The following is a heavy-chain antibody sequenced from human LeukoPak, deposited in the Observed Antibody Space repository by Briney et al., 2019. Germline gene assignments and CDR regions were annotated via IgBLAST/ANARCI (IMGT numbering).Heavy chain of an antibody. CDR3: AKDRRGGSYYAATLDI. J-gene: IGHJ3*02. CDR1: GFTFSSYA. D-gene: IGHD1-26*01. V-gene: IGHV3-23*01. CDR2: ISDSGDIT. Sequence: GGSLRLSCAASGFTFSSYAMSWVRQAPGKGLEWVSGISDSGDITYYADSVKVRFTISRDNSKNTLYVQMNSLRVEDTAVYFCAKDRRGGSYYAATLDIWGPGTMVTVSS.